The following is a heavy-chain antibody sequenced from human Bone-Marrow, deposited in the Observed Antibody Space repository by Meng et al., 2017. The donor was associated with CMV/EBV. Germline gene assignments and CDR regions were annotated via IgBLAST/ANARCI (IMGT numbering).Heavy chain of an antibody. D-gene: IGHD6-19*01. J-gene: IGHJ6*02. V-gene: IGHV3-7*01. CDR1: GFTFSSYW. CDR2: IKQDGSEK. Sequence: GGSLRLSCAAPGFTFSSYWMSWVRQAPGKGLEWVANIKQDGSEKYYVDSVKGRFTISRDNAKNSLYLQMNSLRAEDTAVYYCARDCWVAGTFYDYYYGMDVWGQGTTVTVSS. CDR3: ARDCWVAGTFYDYYYGMDV.